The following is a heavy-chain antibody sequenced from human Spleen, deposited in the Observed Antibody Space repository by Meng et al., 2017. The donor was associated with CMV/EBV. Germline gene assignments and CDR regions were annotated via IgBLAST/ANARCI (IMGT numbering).Heavy chain of an antibody. J-gene: IGHJ6*02. CDR3: ASEGYCFSGNCYTETTGMDV. CDR2: INPNSGAT. Sequence: ASVKVSCKTSGYTFTGYYMHWVRQAPGQGLEWMGWINPNSGATNYAQKFQGRVTMTRDTSMRTAYMDLSRLKSDDTAVYYCASEGYCFSGNCYTETTGMDVWGQGTTVTVSS. CDR1: GYTFTGYY. V-gene: IGHV1-2*02. D-gene: IGHD2-2*02.